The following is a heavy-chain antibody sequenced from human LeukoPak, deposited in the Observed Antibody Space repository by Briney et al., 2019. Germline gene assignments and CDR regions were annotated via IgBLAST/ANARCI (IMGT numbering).Heavy chain of an antibody. V-gene: IGHV5-51*01. Sequence: GESLKISCKGSGYRFTSYWIGWVRQMPGKGLEWMGIIYPGDSDTRYSPSFRGQVTISADKSISTAYLQWSSLKASDTAMYYCARSDYGEYGDFQHWGQGTLVTVSS. D-gene: IGHD4-17*01. CDR1: GYRFTSYW. J-gene: IGHJ1*01. CDR2: IYPGDSDT. CDR3: ARSDYGEYGDFQH.